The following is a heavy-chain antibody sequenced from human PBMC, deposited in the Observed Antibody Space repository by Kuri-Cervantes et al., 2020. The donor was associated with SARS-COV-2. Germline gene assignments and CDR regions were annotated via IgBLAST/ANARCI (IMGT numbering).Heavy chain of an antibody. CDR3: ARHYYGSGSYYNWGSFDY. CDR2: IYYSGST. D-gene: IGHD3-10*01. CDR1: GGSISSHY. Sequence: SETLSLTCTVSGGSISSHYWSWIRQPPGKGLEWIGYIYYSGSTNYNPSLQSRVTISVDTSKNQFSLKLSSVTAADTAVYYCARHYYGSGSYYNWGSFDYWGQGTLVTVSS. J-gene: IGHJ4*02. V-gene: IGHV4-59*11.